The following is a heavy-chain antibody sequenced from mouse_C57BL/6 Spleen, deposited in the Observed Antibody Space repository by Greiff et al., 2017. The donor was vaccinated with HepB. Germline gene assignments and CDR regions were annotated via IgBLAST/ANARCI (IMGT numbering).Heavy chain of an antibody. D-gene: IGHD1-1*01. CDR3: AKSITTVVARDAMDY. CDR2: IWRGGST. J-gene: IGHJ4*01. CDR1: GFSLTSYG. V-gene: IGHV2-5*01. Sequence: QVQLQQSGPGLVQPSQSLSITCTVSGFSLTSYGVHWVRQSPGKGLEWLGVIWRGGSTDNNAAFMSRLSITKVNSKNQVFFKMNSLQADDTAIYYCAKSITTVVARDAMDYWGQGTSVTVSS.